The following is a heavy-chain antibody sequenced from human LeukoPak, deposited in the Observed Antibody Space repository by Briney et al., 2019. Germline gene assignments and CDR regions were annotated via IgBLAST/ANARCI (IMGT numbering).Heavy chain of an antibody. V-gene: IGHV4-34*01. J-gene: IGHJ4*02. CDR3: ARVGDSSGYYYPIDY. CDR2: ITHSGST. CDR1: GGSFSGYN. Sequence: SETLSLTCSVYGGSFSGYNWSWIRQSPGKGLEWIGEITHSGSTNYNTSLRSRVTISVDTSKNHFSLKLTSVTAADTAVYYCARVGDSSGYYYPIDYWGQGTLVTVSS. D-gene: IGHD3-22*01.